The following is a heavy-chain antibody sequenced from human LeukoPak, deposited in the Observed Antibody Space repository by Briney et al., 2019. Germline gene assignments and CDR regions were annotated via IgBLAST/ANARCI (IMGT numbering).Heavy chain of an antibody. D-gene: IGHD5-12*01. CDR2: ISGSGGST. V-gene: IGHV3-23*01. Sequence: PGGSLRLSCAASGFTFSSYAMSWVRQAPGKGLEWASGISGSGGSTYYADSVKGRFTISRDNSKNTLYLQMNSLRAEDTAVYYCARDPRGYSGYDWGQGTLVTVSS. J-gene: IGHJ4*02. CDR3: ARDPRGYSGYD. CDR1: GFTFSSYA.